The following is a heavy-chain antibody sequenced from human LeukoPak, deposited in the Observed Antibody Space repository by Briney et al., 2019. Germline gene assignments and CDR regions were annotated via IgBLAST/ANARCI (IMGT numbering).Heavy chain of an antibody. D-gene: IGHD1-26*01. V-gene: IGHV3-23*01. Sequence: SGGSLRLSCAASGFTFSSYAMSWVRQAPGKGLEWVSAISGSGGSTYYADSVKGRFTISRDNSKNTLYLQMNSLKAEDTAVYYCAKGGSYSPPYFDYWGQGTLVTVSS. CDR3: AKGGSYSPPYFDY. CDR2: ISGSGGST. J-gene: IGHJ4*02. CDR1: GFTFSSYA.